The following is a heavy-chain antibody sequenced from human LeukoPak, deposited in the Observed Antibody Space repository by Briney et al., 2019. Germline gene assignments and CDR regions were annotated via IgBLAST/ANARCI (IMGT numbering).Heavy chain of an antibody. J-gene: IGHJ4*02. CDR2: IYYSGST. Sequence: SETLSLTCTVSGGSISSGGYYWSWIRQHPGTGLEWIGYIYYSGSTYYNPSLKSRVTISVDTSKNQFSLKLSSVTAADTAVYYCARALSGSYYYYDYWGQGTLVTVSS. V-gene: IGHV4-31*03. D-gene: IGHD1-26*01. CDR3: ARALSGSYYYYDY. CDR1: GGSISSGGYY.